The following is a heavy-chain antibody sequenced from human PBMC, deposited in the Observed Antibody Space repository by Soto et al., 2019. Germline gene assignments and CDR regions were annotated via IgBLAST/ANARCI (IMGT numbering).Heavy chain of an antibody. CDR2: TYDNGNP. CDR1: GDTISTXGXX. D-gene: IGHD4-17*01. J-gene: IGHJ5*02. CDR3: ARQTYGDYVGYFDP. V-gene: IGHV4-30-2*01. Sequence: QLQLQESGSRLVKSSETLSLTCAVSGDTISTXGXXXXXXXXXXXXXXEWIGHTYDNGNPYYNPSLKSLVIISVDRYKIQFSLQLSSVTAADTAVYYCARQTYGDYVGYFDPWGQGPLGTVSS.